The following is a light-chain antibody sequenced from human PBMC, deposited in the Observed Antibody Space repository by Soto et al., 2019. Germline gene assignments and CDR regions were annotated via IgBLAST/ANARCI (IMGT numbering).Light chain of an antibody. CDR3: ETWDSNTRV. V-gene: IGLV4-60*02. J-gene: IGLJ2*01. CDR2: LEGSGSY. CDR1: SGHNTYI. Sequence: QPVLTQSSSASASLGSSVKLTCTLISGHNTYIIAWHQQQPGKAPRYLMKLEGSGSYNKGSGVPDRFTGSSSGADRYLTISNLQFEDEADYYCETWDSNTRVFGGGTKVTVL.